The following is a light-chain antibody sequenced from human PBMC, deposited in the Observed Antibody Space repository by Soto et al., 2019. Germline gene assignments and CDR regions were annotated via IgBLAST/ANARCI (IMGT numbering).Light chain of an antibody. Sequence: DIQMTQSPSTLSASVGDGVTITCRASQSIGSWLAWYQQKPGKAPKLLIYKATNLQRGVPSRCSGSGSGKDFSLTISSLQPVDSATYFCQQYNDFQYTFGPGTKLEI. CDR3: QQYNDFQYT. V-gene: IGKV1-5*03. CDR2: KAT. CDR1: QSIGSW. J-gene: IGKJ2*01.